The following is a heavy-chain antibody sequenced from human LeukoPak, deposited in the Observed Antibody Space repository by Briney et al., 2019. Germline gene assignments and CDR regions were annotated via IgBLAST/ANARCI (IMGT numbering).Heavy chain of an antibody. D-gene: IGHD6-19*01. CDR2: IWYDGSNK. Sequence: PGGSLRLSCAASGFTFSSYGMHWVRQAPGKGLEWVAVIWYDGSNKYYADSVKGRFTISRDNSKNTLYLQMNSLRAEDTAVYYCAKYLSSGWYDQIDYWGQGTLVTVSS. CDR3: AKYLSSGWYDQIDY. CDR1: GFTFSSYG. J-gene: IGHJ4*02. V-gene: IGHV3-33*06.